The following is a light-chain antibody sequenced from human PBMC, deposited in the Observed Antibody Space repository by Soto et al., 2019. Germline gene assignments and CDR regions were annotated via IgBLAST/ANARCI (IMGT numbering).Light chain of an antibody. CDR3: QQYYSTRRT. J-gene: IGKJ1*01. Sequence: DIVMTQSPDSLAVSLGERANINCKSSQSVLYSSNNKNYLAWYQQKPGQPPKLLIYWASTRESGVPDRFSGSGSGTDFTLTISSLQAEDVAVYYCQQYYSTRRTFGQGTKVEIK. CDR2: WAS. V-gene: IGKV4-1*01. CDR1: QSVLYSSNNKNY.